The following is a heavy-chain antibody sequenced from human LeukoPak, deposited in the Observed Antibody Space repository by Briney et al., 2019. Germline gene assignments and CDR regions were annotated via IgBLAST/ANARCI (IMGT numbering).Heavy chain of an antibody. J-gene: IGHJ4*02. V-gene: IGHV3-30*18. CDR2: ISYDGSNK. Sequence: QPGRSLRLSCAASGFTFSSYGMHWVRQAPGKGLEWVAVISYDGSNKYYADSVKGRFTISRDNSKNTLYLQMNSLRAEDTAVYYCAKAPTTNDYWGQGTLVTVSS. CDR1: GFTFSSYG. CDR3: AKAPTTNDY. D-gene: IGHD1-26*01.